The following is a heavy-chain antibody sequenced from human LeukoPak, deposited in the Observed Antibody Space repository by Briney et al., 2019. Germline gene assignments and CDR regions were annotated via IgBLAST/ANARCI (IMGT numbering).Heavy chain of an antibody. D-gene: IGHD6-19*01. CDR2: INWNGGST. Sequence: GGSLRLSCAASGFTFDDYGMSWVRQAPGKGLEWVSGINWNGGSTGYADSVKGRFTISRDNAKNSLYLQMNSLRAEDTALYYCARDWRGQLGPSSGWYYFDYWGQGTLVTVSS. V-gene: IGHV3-20*04. J-gene: IGHJ4*02. CDR3: ARDWRGQLGPSSGWYYFDY. CDR1: GFTFDDYG.